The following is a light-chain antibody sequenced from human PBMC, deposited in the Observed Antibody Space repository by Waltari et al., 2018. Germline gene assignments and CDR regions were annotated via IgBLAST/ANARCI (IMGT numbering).Light chain of an antibody. J-gene: IGLJ2*01. CDR2: EVN. V-gene: IGLV2-23*02. Sequence: QSALTQPASVSGSPAQSITISCTGTSDDIGTYNFVSWYQQHPGKVPKLIIYEVNKRPSGVSNRFSGSKSGNTASLTISGLQAEDEADYYCFSYEGNTFEMLIGGGTKVTVL. CDR1: SDDIGTYNF. CDR3: FSYEGNTFEML.